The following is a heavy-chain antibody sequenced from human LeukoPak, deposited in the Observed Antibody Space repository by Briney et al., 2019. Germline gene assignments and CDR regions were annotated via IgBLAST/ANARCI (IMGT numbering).Heavy chain of an antibody. CDR3: ARPVLGNDAAFDI. D-gene: IGHD1-1*01. V-gene: IGHV5-51*01. J-gene: IGHJ3*02. CDR1: GYSFTGYW. Sequence: GESLKISCKGSGYSFTGYWIGWVRQMPGKGLEWMGIIYPGDSDTRYSPSFQGQVTISADKSISTAYLQWSSLKASDTAMYYCARPVLGNDAAFDIWGQGTMVTVSS. CDR2: IYPGDSDT.